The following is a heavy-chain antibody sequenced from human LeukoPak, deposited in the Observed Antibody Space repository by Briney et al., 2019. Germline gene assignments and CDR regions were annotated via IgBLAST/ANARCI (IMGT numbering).Heavy chain of an antibody. CDR3: ARQGDSTKGYYLDWFDP. CDR1: GDSISTSDYH. CDR2: LYHSGST. Sequence: TSETLSLTCTVSGDSISTSDYHWGWMRQPPGKGPERIGTLYHSGSTHYNPSLESRITISVDTSKNQFSLKLYSVTAADTAVYYCARQGDSTKGYYLDWFDPWGQGTLVIVSS. J-gene: IGHJ5*02. V-gene: IGHV4-39*01. D-gene: IGHD3-3*01.